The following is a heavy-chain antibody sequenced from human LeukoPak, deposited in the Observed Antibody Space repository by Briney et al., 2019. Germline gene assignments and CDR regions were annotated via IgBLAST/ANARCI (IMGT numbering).Heavy chain of an antibody. CDR3: VRDQGYCTSASCRGDAFDV. J-gene: IGHJ3*01. Sequence: PGGSLRLSCAASGFTFSTHWMSWVRQAPGKGLEWVAKIKEDGSEKYYVDSVKGRFTISRDNAKNSLSLQMHSLRDEDTAAYYCVRDQGYCTSASCRGDAFDVWGQGSMVSVSS. CDR2: IKEDGSEK. D-gene: IGHD2-2*01. CDR1: GFTFSTHW. V-gene: IGHV3-7*01.